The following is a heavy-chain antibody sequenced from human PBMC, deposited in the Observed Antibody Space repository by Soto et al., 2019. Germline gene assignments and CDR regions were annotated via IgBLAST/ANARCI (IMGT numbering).Heavy chain of an antibody. CDR1: AGSISNYY. CDR3: ARGGHDFWSGPFDY. CDR2: IDSSGSI. D-gene: IGHD3-3*01. J-gene: IGHJ4*02. V-gene: IGHV4-4*07. Sequence: QGQLQESGPGLVKPSETLSLTCTVSAGSISNYYCNWIRQPAGKGLEWIGRIDSSGSINYSPSLNSRVTMSVDTSENQFSLKLSSVTAAGTAVYYCARGGHDFWSGPFDYWGQGTPVTVSS.